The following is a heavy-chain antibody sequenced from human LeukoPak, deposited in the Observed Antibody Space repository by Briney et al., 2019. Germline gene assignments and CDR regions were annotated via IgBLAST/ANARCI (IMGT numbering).Heavy chain of an antibody. J-gene: IGHJ4*02. Sequence: GASVKVSCKASGGTFSSYAISWVRQAPGQGLEWMGGIIPIFGTANYAQKFQGRVTITTDESTSTAYMELSSLRSEDTAVYYCARDLGAAAGTLGYWGQGTLVTVSS. CDR3: ARDLGAAAGTLGY. CDR2: IIPIFGTA. D-gene: IGHD6-13*01. CDR1: GGTFSSYA. V-gene: IGHV1-69*05.